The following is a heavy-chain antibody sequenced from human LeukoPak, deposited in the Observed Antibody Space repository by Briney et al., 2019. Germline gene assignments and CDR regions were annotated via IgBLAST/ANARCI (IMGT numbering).Heavy chain of an antibody. J-gene: IGHJ4*02. Sequence: SETLSLTCTVSGGSISSYYWSWIRQPPGKGLEWIGYIYYSGSTNYNPSLKSRVTISVDTSKNQFSLKLSSVTAADTAAYYCGGGDYGDYGGVDYWGQGTLVTVSS. CDR3: GGGDYGDYGGVDY. D-gene: IGHD4-17*01. CDR1: GGSISSYY. V-gene: IGHV4-59*08. CDR2: IYYSGST.